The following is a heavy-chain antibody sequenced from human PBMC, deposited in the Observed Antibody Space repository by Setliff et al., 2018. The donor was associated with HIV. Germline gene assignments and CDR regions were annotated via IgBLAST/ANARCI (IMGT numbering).Heavy chain of an antibody. CDR2: IDPEDGET. CDR1: GYTYTDYY. D-gene: IGHD3-10*01. Sequence: ASVKVSCKASGYTYTDYYIHWVQQAPGKGLEWMGHIDPEDGETIYADNFQGRVTMTADRSTNTAYMELGSLRSEDTAVYYCASFVFRDSTDEYYRPPGDHPLYYFDYWAQGTLVTVSS. J-gene: IGHJ4*02. V-gene: IGHV1-69-2*01. CDR3: ASFVFRDSTDEYYRPPGDHPLYYFDY.